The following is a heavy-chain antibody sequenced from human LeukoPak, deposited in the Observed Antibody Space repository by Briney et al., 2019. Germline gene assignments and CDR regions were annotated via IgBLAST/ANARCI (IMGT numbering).Heavy chain of an antibody. Sequence: GGPLRLSCAASGFTFSSYSMNWVRQAPGKGLEWVSSISSSSSYIYYADSVKGRFTISRDNAKNSLYLQMNSLRAEDTAVSYCARDHAIYDILTGYYKEDYYYYGMDVWGQGTTVTVSS. CDR3: ARDHAIYDILTGYYKEDYYYYGMDV. CDR2: ISSSSSYI. V-gene: IGHV3-21*01. J-gene: IGHJ6*02. D-gene: IGHD3-9*01. CDR1: GFTFSSYS.